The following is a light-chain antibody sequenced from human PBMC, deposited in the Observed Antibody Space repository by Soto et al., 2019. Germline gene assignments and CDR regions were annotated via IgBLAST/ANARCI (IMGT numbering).Light chain of an antibody. CDR1: RSDVGAYNY. Sequence: ALTQPASVSGSPGQSIAISCTGTRSDVGAYNYVSWYQQHPGKAPKLMISEVTNRPSGVSDRFSGSKSGNTASLTISGLQAEDEADYYCSSFTSRFTFVFGTGTKVTVL. J-gene: IGLJ1*01. CDR3: SSFTSRFTFV. V-gene: IGLV2-14*01. CDR2: EVT.